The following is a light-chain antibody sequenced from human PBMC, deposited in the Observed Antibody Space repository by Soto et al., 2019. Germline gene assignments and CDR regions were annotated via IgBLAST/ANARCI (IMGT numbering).Light chain of an antibody. CDR3: QQSYSTPIT. CDR1: QDIRKD. V-gene: IGKV1-39*01. CDR2: APS. J-gene: IGKJ5*01. Sequence: DLQVTQSPFSLSASVGDRVTITCPASQDIRKDLNWYQQKPGKAPKLLIYAPSSLHSGVPSKFSGRGSGTDFTLTISSLQPEDFATYYCQQSYSTPITFGLGTRLEIK.